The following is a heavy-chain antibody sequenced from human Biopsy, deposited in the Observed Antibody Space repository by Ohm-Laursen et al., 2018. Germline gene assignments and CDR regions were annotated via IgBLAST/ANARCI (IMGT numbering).Heavy chain of an antibody. V-gene: IGHV3-9*01. CDR2: ISWNSVGI. CDR3: AKIHCSGGSCYPNAFDM. D-gene: IGHD2-15*01. CDR1: GFIFDDYA. Sequence: SLRLSCSASGFIFDDYAMHWVRQAPGKGLEWVSGISWNSVGIGYADSVKGRFTISRDNAKNFLYLEMNNLRPEDTALHYCAKIHCSGGSCYPNAFDMWGHGTRVTVS. J-gene: IGHJ3*02.